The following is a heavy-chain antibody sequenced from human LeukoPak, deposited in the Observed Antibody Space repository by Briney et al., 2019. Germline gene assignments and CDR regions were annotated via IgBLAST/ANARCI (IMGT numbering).Heavy chain of an antibody. Sequence: TSQTLSLTCTVSGGSISSGDYYWRWIRQPPGKGLEWIGYSYYSGSSFYNPSHKSRLTISVDTSKNHFSLNLSSVTAADTAVYYCARRNDPFYFDYWGQGTLVTASS. V-gene: IGHV4-30-4*08. D-gene: IGHD3-16*01. CDR1: GGSISSGDYY. CDR2: SYYSGSS. CDR3: ARRNDPFYFDY. J-gene: IGHJ4*02.